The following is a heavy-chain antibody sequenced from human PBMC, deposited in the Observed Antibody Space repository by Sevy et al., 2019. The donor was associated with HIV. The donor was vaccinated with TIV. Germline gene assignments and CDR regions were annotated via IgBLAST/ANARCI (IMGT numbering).Heavy chain of an antibody. CDR2: IRSKTDGGTT. Sequence: GGSLRLSCAASGFTFSNFWMSWVRQAPGKGPEWVGSIRSKTDGGTTDYAAPVKGRFTISRDDSKNTLYLQMSGLKNEDTAVYYCTIAPAHFLWGRGTLVTVSS. CDR3: TIAPAHFL. CDR1: GFTFSNFW. J-gene: IGHJ4*02. V-gene: IGHV3-15*01.